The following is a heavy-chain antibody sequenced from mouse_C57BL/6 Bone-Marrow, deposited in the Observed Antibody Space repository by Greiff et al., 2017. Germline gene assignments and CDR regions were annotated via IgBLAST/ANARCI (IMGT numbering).Heavy chain of an antibody. CDR3: ASSMITTAGDYFDY. Sequence: QVQLKESGPGLVQPSQSLSITCTVSGFSLTSYGVHWVRQSPGKGLEWLGVIWSGGSTDYNAAFISRLSISKDNSKSQVFFKMNSLQADDTAIYDCASSMITTAGDYFDYGGQGTTLTVSS. V-gene: IGHV2-2*01. D-gene: IGHD2-4*01. CDR1: GFSLTSYG. CDR2: IWSGGST. J-gene: IGHJ2*01.